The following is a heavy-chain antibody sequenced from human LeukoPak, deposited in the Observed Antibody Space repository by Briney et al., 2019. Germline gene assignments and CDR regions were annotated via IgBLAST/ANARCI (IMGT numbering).Heavy chain of an antibody. CDR1: GFTFSSYW. J-gene: IGHJ4*02. D-gene: IGHD2-2*01. CDR2: IKQDGSEK. V-gene: IGHV3-7*01. CDR3: ATLLGTSCFNY. Sequence: GGSLRLSCAASGFTFSSYWMSWVRQAPGKGLEWVANIKQDGSEKDYVDSVKGRFTVSRDNAKNSLYLQMNSLRAEDTAVYYCATLLGTSCFNYWGQGTLVSVSS.